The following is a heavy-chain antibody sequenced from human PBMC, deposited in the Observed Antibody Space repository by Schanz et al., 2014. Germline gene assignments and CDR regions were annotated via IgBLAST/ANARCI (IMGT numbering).Heavy chain of an antibody. V-gene: IGHV3-23*04. CDR1: GFTVSSNH. D-gene: IGHD1-1*01. CDR2: LSGSGGST. Sequence: EGQLAESGGGLVQPGGSLRLSCAVSGFTVSSNHMSWVRQAPGKGLEWVSALSGSGGSTYYADSVKGRFTISRDNSKNTLYLQMNSLRAEDTAVYFCARAHGNNWYGKGLDYWGQGTQVTVSS. J-gene: IGHJ4*02. CDR3: ARAHGNNWYGKGLDY.